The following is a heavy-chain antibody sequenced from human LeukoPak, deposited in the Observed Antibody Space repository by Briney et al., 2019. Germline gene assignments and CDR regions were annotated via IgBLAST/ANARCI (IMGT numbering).Heavy chain of an antibody. CDR1: GYTFTGYY. D-gene: IGHD4-17*01. CDR3: ASLIRAVTYFDY. CDR2: INPNSGGT. J-gene: IGHJ4*02. Sequence: ASVKVSCKASGYTFTGYYMHWVRQAPGQGLEWMGWINPNSGGTNYAQKFQGRVTMTRDTSISTTYMELSRLRSDDTAVHYCASLIRAVTYFDYWGQGTLVTVSS. V-gene: IGHV1-2*02.